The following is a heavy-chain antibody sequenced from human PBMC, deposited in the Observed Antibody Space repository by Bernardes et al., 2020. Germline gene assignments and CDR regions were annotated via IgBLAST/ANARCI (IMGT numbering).Heavy chain of an antibody. D-gene: IGHD5-18*01. Sequence: GGSLRLSCAASGFMSDDYTMHWVRQAPGKGLEWISLISWDGGSTYYANSVWGRFTISRDTNKNSLYLQMNRLRAEDTALYYCAKDQRAYSYGSLDSWGQGTLVTVSS. CDR2: ISWDGGST. CDR1: GFMSDDYT. CDR3: AKDQRAYSYGSLDS. J-gene: IGHJ4*02. V-gene: IGHV3-43*01.